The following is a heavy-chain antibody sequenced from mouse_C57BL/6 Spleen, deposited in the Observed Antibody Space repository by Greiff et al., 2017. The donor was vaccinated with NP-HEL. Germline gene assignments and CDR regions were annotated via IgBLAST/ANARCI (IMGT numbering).Heavy chain of an antibody. D-gene: IGHD1-1*01. J-gene: IGHJ2*01. CDR2: IYPGDGDT. CDR3: ARRDYGSFFDY. Sequence: VQLQQSGAELVKPGASVKISCKASGYAFSSYWMNWVKQRPGKGLEWIGQIYPGDGDTNYNGKFKGKATLTADKSSSTAYMQLSSLTSEDSAVYFCARRDYGSFFDYWGQGTTLTVSS. CDR1: GYAFSSYW. V-gene: IGHV1-80*01.